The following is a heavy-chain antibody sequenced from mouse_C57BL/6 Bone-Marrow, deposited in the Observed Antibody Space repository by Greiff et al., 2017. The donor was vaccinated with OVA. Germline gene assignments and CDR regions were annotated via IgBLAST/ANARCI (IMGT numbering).Heavy chain of an antibody. V-gene: IGHV2-9*01. Sequence: QVQLKQSGPGLVAPSQSLSITCTVSGFSLTRYGVDWVRQPPGMGLEWLGVIWGGGSTNYNSALMSRLSISKDNSKSQVFLKMNSLQTDDTAMYYCAKRGVGLAWFAYWGQGTLVTVSA. J-gene: IGHJ3*01. CDR1: GFSLTRYG. CDR2: IWGGGST. D-gene: IGHD3-1*01. CDR3: AKRGVGLAWFAY.